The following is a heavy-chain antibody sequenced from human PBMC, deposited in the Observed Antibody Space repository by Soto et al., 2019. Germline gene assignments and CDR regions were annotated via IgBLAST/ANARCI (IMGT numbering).Heavy chain of an antibody. V-gene: IGHV3-9*01. J-gene: IGHJ4*02. CDR3: AKDIGAHLESKYYFDY. Sequence: VQLVESGGGLVQPGRSLRLSCAASGFTFDDYAMHWVRQVPGKGLEWVSGINWNSGTLGYADSVKGRFTISRDNAKNSLYLQMNSLRTEDTALYYCAKDIGAHLESKYYFDYWGQGTLVTVSS. D-gene: IGHD3-10*01. CDR2: INWNSGTL. CDR1: GFTFDDYA.